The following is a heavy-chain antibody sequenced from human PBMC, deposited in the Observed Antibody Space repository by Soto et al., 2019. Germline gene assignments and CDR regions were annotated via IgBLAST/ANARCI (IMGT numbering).Heavy chain of an antibody. CDR1: GFTFSGVD. Sequence: GGSLRLSCEASGFTFSGVDMHWVRQPTGKGLEWVSTIGTAGDTYYAVSVKGRFTISRDNAKNSLSLQMNSLRAGDTAVYFCARGQEVGAHFFDSWGQGTQVTVSS. J-gene: IGHJ4*02. CDR3: ARGQEVGAHFFDS. V-gene: IGHV3-13*01. CDR2: IGTAGDT. D-gene: IGHD2-15*01.